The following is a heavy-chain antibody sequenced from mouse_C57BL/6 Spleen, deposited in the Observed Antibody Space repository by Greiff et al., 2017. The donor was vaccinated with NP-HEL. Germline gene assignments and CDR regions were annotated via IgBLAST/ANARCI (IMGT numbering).Heavy chain of an antibody. CDR2: ISGGGGNT. Sequence: EVHLVESGGGLVKPGGSLKLSCAASGFTFSSYTMSWVRQTPEKRLEWVATISGGGGNTYYPDSVKGRFTISRDNAKNTLYLQMSSLRSEDTALYYCARNPLNYYGSSAYYFDYWGQGTTLTVSS. D-gene: IGHD1-1*01. CDR1: GFTFSSYT. CDR3: ARNPLNYYGSSAYYFDY. J-gene: IGHJ2*01. V-gene: IGHV5-9*01.